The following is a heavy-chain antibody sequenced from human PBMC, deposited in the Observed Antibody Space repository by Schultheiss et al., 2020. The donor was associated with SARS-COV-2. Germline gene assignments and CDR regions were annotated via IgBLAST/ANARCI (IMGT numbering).Heavy chain of an antibody. J-gene: IGHJ3*02. CDR1: GFTFSSYA. CDR3: AKYYALGSRAFDI. D-gene: IGHD3-10*01. Sequence: GESLKISCAASGFTFSSYAMSWVRQAPGKGLEWLSLITGSGGTIYYADSVKGRFTISRDNSKNTLSLQMNSLRAEDTAIYYCAKYYALGSRAFDIWGQGTMVTVSS. V-gene: IGHV3-23*01. CDR2: ITGSGGTI.